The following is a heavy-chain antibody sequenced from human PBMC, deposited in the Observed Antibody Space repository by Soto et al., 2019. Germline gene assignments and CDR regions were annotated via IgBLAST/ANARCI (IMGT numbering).Heavy chain of an antibody. CDR2: ISYDGSNK. CDR3: AKDRSNHFDS. Sequence: GGSLRLSCAASGFTFSSYGMHWVRQAPGKGLEWVAVISYDGSNKYYADSVKGRFTISRDNSKNTLYLQMNSLRAEDTAVYYCAKDRSNHFDSWRQATLVTAPQ. J-gene: IGHJ4*02. CDR1: GFTFSSYG. V-gene: IGHV3-30*18. D-gene: IGHD4-4*01.